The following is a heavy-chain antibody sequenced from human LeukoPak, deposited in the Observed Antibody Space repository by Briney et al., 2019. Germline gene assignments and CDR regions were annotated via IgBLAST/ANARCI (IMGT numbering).Heavy chain of an antibody. D-gene: IGHD7-27*01. V-gene: IGHV3-48*03. J-gene: IGHJ6*03. CDR3: ARVPWDYMDV. CDR1: GFTFSSYE. CDR2: ISSSGSTI. Sequence: PGGSLRLSCAASGFTFSSYEMNWVRQAPGKGLEWVSYISSSGSTIYYADSVKGRFTISRDNAKNSLYLQMNSLRAEDTAVYYCARVPWDYMDVWGKGTTVTISS.